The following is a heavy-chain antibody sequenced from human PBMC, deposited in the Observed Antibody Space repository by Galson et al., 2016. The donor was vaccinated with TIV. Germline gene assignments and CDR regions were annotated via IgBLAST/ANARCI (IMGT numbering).Heavy chain of an antibody. CDR2: ISGGGGST. J-gene: IGHJ6*02. V-gene: IGHV3-23*01. D-gene: IGHD3-22*01. CDR1: GFTFSIFA. Sequence: SLRLSCAASGFTFSIFAMTWVRQAPGMGLEWVSAISGGGGSTYYADSVKGRFTISRDNSKNTLFLQMNSLRADETAVYYCTKVPSSGFSYYYGLDVWGQGTTVTVSS. CDR3: TKVPSSGFSYYYGLDV.